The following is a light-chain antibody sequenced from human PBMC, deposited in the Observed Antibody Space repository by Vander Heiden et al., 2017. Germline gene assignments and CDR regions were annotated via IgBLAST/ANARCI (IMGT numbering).Light chain of an antibody. CDR2: GAS. CDR3: QQYGSSPWT. CDR1: QSVSSSY. Sequence: EIVLTQSPGTLSLSPGESATLSCRASQSVSSSYLAWYLQKPGQAPRLLIYGASSRATGIPERFSGSGSGTDFTLTISRLEPEDFAVYYCQQYGSSPWTFGQGTKVEIK. J-gene: IGKJ1*01. V-gene: IGKV3-20*01.